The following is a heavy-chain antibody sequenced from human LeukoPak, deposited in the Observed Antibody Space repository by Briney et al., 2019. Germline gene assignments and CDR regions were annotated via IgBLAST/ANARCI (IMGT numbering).Heavy chain of an antibody. CDR1: GFSFSIYT. Sequence: GGSLRLSCAASGFSFSIYTMIWVRQAPDKGLEWVASISSSSNYIYYTDSMKGRVTTSRDSAKNSLYLQMNSLRAEDTAVYYCARGGGISGQLLLNYFDYWGQGTLVTVSS. D-gene: IGHD2-2*01. J-gene: IGHJ4*02. CDR3: ARGGGISGQLLLNYFDY. CDR2: ISSSSNYI. V-gene: IGHV3-21*01.